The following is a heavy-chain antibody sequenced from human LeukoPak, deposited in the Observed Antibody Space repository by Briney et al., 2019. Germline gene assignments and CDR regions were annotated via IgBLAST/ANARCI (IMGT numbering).Heavy chain of an antibody. J-gene: IGHJ4*02. Sequence: GGSLRLSCAASGFTFSTYAMSWVRQAPGKGLEWVSAISGGTGGTHYADSVKGRFTISRDNSKNTLYLQMNSLRAEDTAVYYCARGLISSSWYVRPFDYWGQGTLVTVSS. CDR1: GFTFSTYA. V-gene: IGHV3-23*01. D-gene: IGHD6-13*01. CDR2: ISGGTGGT. CDR3: ARGLISSSWYVRPFDY.